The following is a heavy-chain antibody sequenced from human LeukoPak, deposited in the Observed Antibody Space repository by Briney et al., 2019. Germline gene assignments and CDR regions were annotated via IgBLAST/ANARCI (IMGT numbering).Heavy chain of an antibody. CDR2: ITSGSSTI. V-gene: IGHV3-48*04. CDR3: AREAVAGTDPDY. Sequence: GGSLRLSCAASGFTFSSYTMNWVRQAPGKGLEWVSYITSGSSTIYYADSVKGRFTISRDNAKNSLYLQMNSLRAEDTAVYYCAREAVAGTDPDYWGQGTLVTVSS. J-gene: IGHJ4*02. D-gene: IGHD6-19*01. CDR1: GFTFSSYT.